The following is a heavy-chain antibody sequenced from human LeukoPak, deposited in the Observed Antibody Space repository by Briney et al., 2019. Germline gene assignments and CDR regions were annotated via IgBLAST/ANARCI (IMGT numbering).Heavy chain of an antibody. CDR3: ARDKSSGWYPRIYYYGMDV. V-gene: IGHV3-48*01. CDR1: GFTFSSYS. J-gene: IGHJ6*02. Sequence: AGGSLRLSCAASGFTFSSYSMNWVRQAPGKGLEWVSYISSSSSTIYYADSVKGRFTISRDNAKNSLYLQMNSLRAEDTAVYYCARDKSSGWYPRIYYYGMDVWGQGTTVTVSS. CDR2: ISSSSSTI. D-gene: IGHD6-19*01.